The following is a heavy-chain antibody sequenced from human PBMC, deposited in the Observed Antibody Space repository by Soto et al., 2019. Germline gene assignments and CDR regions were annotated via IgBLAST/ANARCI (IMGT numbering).Heavy chain of an antibody. CDR1: GGSISSGGYY. Sequence: QVQLQESGPGLVKPSQTLSLTCTVSGGSISSGGYYWSWIRQHPGKGLEWIGYIYYSGSTYYNPSLKSRVTISVDTSKNQFSLKLSSVTAADTAVYYCARDIGEGSPNIYFDYWGQGTLVTVSS. J-gene: IGHJ4*02. CDR2: IYYSGST. V-gene: IGHV4-31*03. CDR3: ARDIGEGSPNIYFDY. D-gene: IGHD2-15*01.